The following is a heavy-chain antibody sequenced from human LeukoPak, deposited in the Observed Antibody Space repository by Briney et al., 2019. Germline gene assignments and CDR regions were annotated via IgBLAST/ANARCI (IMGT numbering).Heavy chain of an antibody. V-gene: IGHV1-69*01. CDR2: IIPIFGTA. J-gene: IGHJ5*02. CDR3: VRDLDRYSYGYAT. D-gene: IGHD5-18*01. CDR1: GGTFSSYA. Sequence: ASVKVSCKASGGTFSSYAISWVRQAPGQGLEWMGGIIPIFGTANYAQKFQGRVTITADESTSTAYMELSGLRSEDTAVYYCVRDLDRYSYGYATWGQGTLVTVSS.